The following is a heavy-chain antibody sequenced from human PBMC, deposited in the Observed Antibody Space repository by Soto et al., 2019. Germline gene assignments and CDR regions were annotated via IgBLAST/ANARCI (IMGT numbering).Heavy chain of an antibody. CDR1: GYTFTSYI. CDR2: ISPYNGNT. Sequence: ASVKVSCKASGYTFTSYIISWVRQAPRQGLEWMGWISPYNGNTNYAQNLQGRVTMTTDTSTSTAYMEQRSLRSDDTAVYSCAKVGRGYFYDRFPVYWGQGTLVTVSS. V-gene: IGHV1-18*04. J-gene: IGHJ4*02. CDR3: AKVGRGYFYDRFPVY. D-gene: IGHD3-22*01.